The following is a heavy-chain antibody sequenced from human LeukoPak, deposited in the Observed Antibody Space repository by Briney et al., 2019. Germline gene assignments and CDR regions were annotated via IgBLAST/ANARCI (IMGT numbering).Heavy chain of an antibody. J-gene: IGHJ4*02. D-gene: IGHD6-6*01. CDR1: GGSLSTYY. CDR2: IHTSGNT. V-gene: IGHV4-4*07. CDR3: AREGSMTARPFVSIDY. Sequence: SETLSLTCTVSGGSLSTYYWSWIRHPAGKGLEWIGHIHTSGNTKYNPSLKSLVTMSVDTSKNQFSLKLSSVTAADTAVYYCAREGSMTARPFVSIDYWGQGTLVTISS.